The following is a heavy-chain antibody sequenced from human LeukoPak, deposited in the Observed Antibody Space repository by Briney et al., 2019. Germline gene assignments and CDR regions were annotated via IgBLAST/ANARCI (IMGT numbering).Heavy chain of an antibody. V-gene: IGHV3-7*01. J-gene: IGHJ4*02. Sequence: GGSLRLSCAASGFTFSSYWMSWVRQAPGKGLEWVANIKQDGSEKYYMDSVKGRFTISRANAKNSLYLQMNSLRAEDTAVYYCASSGQTYSSSSRYCSGGSCLDYWGQGTLVTVSS. CDR3: ASSGQTYSSSSRYCSGGSCLDY. CDR2: IKQDGSEK. CDR1: GFTFSSYW. D-gene: IGHD2-15*01.